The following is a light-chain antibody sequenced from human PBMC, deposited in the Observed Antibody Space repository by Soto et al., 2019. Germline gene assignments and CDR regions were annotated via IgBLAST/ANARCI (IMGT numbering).Light chain of an antibody. V-gene: IGKV1-39*01. CDR1: QSIGNH. Sequence: DIQMTQSPSSLSASVGDRVTITCRASQSIGNHLNWYRQKPGKPPDLLIYAASSMQSGVPSRFSGRGSGTEFTLTIDSLQPEDFATYYCQQTDSFPLSFGGGTKVDIK. CDR2: AAS. J-gene: IGKJ4*01. CDR3: QQTDSFPLS.